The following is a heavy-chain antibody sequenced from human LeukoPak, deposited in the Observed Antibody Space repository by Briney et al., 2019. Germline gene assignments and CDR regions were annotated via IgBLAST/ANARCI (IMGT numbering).Heavy chain of an antibody. CDR3: ARGYGDYDYYYYYMDV. J-gene: IGHJ6*03. CDR2: IYYSGST. Sequence: SETLSLTCTVSGGSISTYYWSWVRQPPGKGLEWIGYIYYSGSTNYNPSLKSRVTISVDTSKNQFSLKLSSVTAADTAVYHCARGYGDYDYYYYYMDVWGKGTTVTVSS. CDR1: GGSISTYY. V-gene: IGHV4-59*01. D-gene: IGHD4-17*01.